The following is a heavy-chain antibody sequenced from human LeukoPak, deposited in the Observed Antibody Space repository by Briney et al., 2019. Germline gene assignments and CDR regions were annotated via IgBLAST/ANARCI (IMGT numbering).Heavy chain of an antibody. CDR1: GFTLRSYT. Sequence: LRLSCAASGFTLRSYTMNWIRQPPGKGLEWIGYIYHSGSTYYNPSLKSRVTISVDTSKNQFSLKLSSVTAADTAVYYCAKGSLYGSGSYYNPLFDYWGQGTLVTVSS. V-gene: IGHV4-30-2*01. CDR3: AKGSLYGSGSYYNPLFDY. D-gene: IGHD3-10*01. CDR2: IYHSGST. J-gene: IGHJ4*02.